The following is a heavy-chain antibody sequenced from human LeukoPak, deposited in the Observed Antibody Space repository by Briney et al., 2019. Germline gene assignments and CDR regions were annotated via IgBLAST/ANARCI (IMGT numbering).Heavy chain of an antibody. CDR3: ARGQGDYGDYEGGGDY. V-gene: IGHV4-34*01. CDR1: GGSFSGYY. J-gene: IGHJ4*02. CDR2: INHNGST. D-gene: IGHD4-17*01. Sequence: SETLSLTCAVYGGSFSGYYWSWIRQPPGKGLEWIGEINHNGSTNYNPSLESRVTISVDTSKNQFSLKLSSVTAADTAVYYCARGQGDYGDYEGGGDYWGQGTLVTVSS.